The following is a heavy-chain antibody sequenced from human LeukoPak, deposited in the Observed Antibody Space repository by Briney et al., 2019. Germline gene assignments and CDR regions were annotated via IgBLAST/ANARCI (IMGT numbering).Heavy chain of an antibody. Sequence: GGSLRLSCAASRFTFSRCGMHWVRQAPGKGREWLAAISYDGSKKYYEESVQGRFTISRDNSKNTLYLQMNSPRAADTALYYCAKELKWGEYYGMDVWGQGTTVTVSS. D-gene: IGHD3-16*01. CDR3: AKELKWGEYYGMDV. V-gene: IGHV3-30*18. CDR1: RFTFSRCG. CDR2: ISYDGSKK. J-gene: IGHJ6*02.